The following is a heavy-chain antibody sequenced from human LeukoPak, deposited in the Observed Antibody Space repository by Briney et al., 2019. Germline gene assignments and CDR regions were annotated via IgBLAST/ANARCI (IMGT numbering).Heavy chain of an antibody. V-gene: IGHV4-34*01. Sequence: SETLSRTCAVYGGSFSGYYWSWIRQPPGKGLEWIGEINHSGSTNYNPSLKSRVTISVDTSKNQFSLKLSSVTAADTAVYYCARYRIAARPYFDYWGQGTLVTVSS. CDR2: INHSGST. CDR3: ARYRIAARPYFDY. CDR1: GGSFSGYY. J-gene: IGHJ4*02. D-gene: IGHD6-6*01.